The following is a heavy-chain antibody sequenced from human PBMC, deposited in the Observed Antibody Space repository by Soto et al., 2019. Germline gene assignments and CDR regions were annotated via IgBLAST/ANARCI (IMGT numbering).Heavy chain of an antibody. V-gene: IGHV1-46*03. Sequence: ASVKVSCKASGYTFTSYYMHWVRQAPGQGLEWMGIINPSGGSTSYAQKFQGRVTMTRDTSTSTVYMELSSLRSEDTAVYYCARGPRYCSSTSCYWGGIVDYYYYYMDVWGKGTTVTVSS. CDR3: ARGPRYCSSTSCYWGGIVDYYYYYMDV. CDR1: GYTFTSYY. CDR2: INPSGGST. J-gene: IGHJ6*03. D-gene: IGHD2-2*01.